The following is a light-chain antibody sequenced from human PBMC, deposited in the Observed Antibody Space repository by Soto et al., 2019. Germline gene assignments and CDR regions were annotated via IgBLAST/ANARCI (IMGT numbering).Light chain of an antibody. CDR2: DAS. CDR1: QSVSSY. CDR3: QQRSDWPPT. V-gene: IGKV3-11*01. Sequence: ENLLTQSPATLSLSPGDRATLSCRASQSVSSYLAWYQQKPGQAPRLLIYDASKRATGTPARFSGTGSGTDFSITISSLEPEDFAFYFCQQRSDWPPTFGQGTRVEIK. J-gene: IGKJ5*01.